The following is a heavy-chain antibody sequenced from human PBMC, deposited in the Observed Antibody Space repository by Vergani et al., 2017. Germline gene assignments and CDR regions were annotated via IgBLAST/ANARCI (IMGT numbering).Heavy chain of an antibody. CDR3: ARDGAGTIDFDY. CDR2: VGFDGSDT. V-gene: IGHV3-74*01. J-gene: IGHJ4*02. CDR1: GFPLSNAW. Sequence: EVQLVESGGGLVQPGGPLRLSCAASGFPLSNAWGHGVGQGPGKGVEWVSRVGFDGSDTVYADSVKGRFTISKDSAMNTVHLQMTNVRAEDTAVYFCARDGAGTIDFDYWGPGILVTVSS. D-gene: IGHD1-26*01.